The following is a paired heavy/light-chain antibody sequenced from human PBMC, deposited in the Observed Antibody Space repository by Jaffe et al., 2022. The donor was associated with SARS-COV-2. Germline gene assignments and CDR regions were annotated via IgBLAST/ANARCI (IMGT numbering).Light chain of an antibody. CDR2: TAS. Sequence: DIQMTQSPSSLSASVGDRVTITCRASQSISSYLNWYQQKPGKAPKLLIYTASSLQSGVPSRFSGSGSGTDFTLTISSLQPEDFATYYCQQSYSMPTFGQGTKLEIK. CDR3: QQSYSMPT. CDR1: QSISSY. J-gene: IGKJ2*01. V-gene: IGKV1-39*01.
Heavy chain of an antibody. J-gene: IGHJ5*02. CDR1: GGSISSISYY. D-gene: IGHD6-6*01. Sequence: QLQLQESGPGLVKPSETLSLTCTVSGGSISSISYYWGWIRQPPGKGLEWIGSIYYSGSTYYNPTLKSRVTISVDTSKNQFSLKLSSVTAADTAVYFCARHPHSSSSGGYNWFDPWGQGTLVTVSS. CDR3: ARHPHSSSSGGYNWFDP. CDR2: IYYSGST. V-gene: IGHV4-39*01.